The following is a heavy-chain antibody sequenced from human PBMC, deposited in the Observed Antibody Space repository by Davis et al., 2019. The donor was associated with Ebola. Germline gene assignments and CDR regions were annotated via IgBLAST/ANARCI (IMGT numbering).Heavy chain of an antibody. CDR3: AKDPVRSPTGYYYGMDV. Sequence: PGGSLRLSCTDSVITSTSYAMTWVPQAPGKGLEWVSAISGSGGSTYYADSVKGRFTISRDNSKNTLYLQMNSLRAEDTAVYYCAKDPVRSPTGYYYGMDVWGQGTTVTVSS. V-gene: IGHV3-23*01. CDR1: VITSTSYA. D-gene: IGHD3-10*01. CDR2: ISGSGGST. J-gene: IGHJ6*02.